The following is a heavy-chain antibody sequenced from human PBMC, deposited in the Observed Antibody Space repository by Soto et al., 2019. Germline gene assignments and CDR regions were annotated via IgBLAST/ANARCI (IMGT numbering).Heavy chain of an antibody. CDR1: GFTFSSYA. Sequence: GGSLRLSCVASGFTFSSYAMSWVRQAPGKGPEWVSVISGSDDSTYYADSVKGRFTISRDNAKNTLYLQMNSLRAEDTAVYYCAKGEGVSGSYYKPLDYWGQGTLVTVSS. D-gene: IGHD3-10*01. V-gene: IGHV3-23*01. CDR2: ISGSDDST. J-gene: IGHJ4*02. CDR3: AKGEGVSGSYYKPLDY.